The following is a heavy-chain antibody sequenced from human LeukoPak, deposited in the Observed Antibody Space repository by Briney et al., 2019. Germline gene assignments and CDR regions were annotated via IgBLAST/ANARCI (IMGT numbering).Heavy chain of an antibody. CDR3: ARGGSSGYYYPGDAFDI. Sequence: XXXYXXXWXXHATGKGLEWVSAIGTAGDTYYPGSVKGRFTISRENAKNSLYLQMNSLRAGDTAVYYCARGGSSGYYYPGDAFDIWGQGTMVXVS. V-gene: IGHV3-13*01. CDR1: XXXYX. D-gene: IGHD3-22*01. CDR2: IGTAGDT. J-gene: IGHJ3*02.